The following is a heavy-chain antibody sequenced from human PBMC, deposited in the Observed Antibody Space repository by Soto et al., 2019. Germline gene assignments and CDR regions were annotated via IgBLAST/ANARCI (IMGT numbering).Heavy chain of an antibody. D-gene: IGHD5-12*01. V-gene: IGHV3-66*01. J-gene: IGHJ4*02. CDR3: GAHGFGGFEGIGLMDN. CDR1: GFSVSSNY. CDR2: IYNDGST. Sequence: EIQLVESGGGLVQPGGSLRLSCAASGFSVSSNYMSWVRQAPGKGLEWVADIYNDGSTYYADTVKGRVTISRDNSKNTEYLQNYSPRAEDTAVYYCGAHGFGGFEGIGLMDNWGQGTLFTVSS.